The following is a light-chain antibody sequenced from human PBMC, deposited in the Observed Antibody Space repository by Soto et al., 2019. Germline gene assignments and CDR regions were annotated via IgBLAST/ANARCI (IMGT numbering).Light chain of an antibody. Sequence: EIVLTQSPGTLSLSPGKRATLSCRASQSVSRNYLVWYQQKPGQAPRLLIYGASSRATGIPDRFSGSGSGTDFTLTISRLEPEDFAVYYCQQYGSSPWTFGQGTKVDIK. J-gene: IGKJ1*01. CDR2: GAS. CDR3: QQYGSSPWT. CDR1: QSVSRNY. V-gene: IGKV3-20*01.